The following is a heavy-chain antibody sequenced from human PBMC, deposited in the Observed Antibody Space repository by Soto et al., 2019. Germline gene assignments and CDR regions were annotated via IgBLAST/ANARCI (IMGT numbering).Heavy chain of an antibody. Sequence: GGPLRLSCTASGFTFGDYAMSWFRQAPGKGLEWVGFIRSKAYGGTTEYAASVKGRFTISRDDSKSIAYLQMNSLKTEDTAVYYCTRDTRRGRYGMDVWGQGTTVTVSS. CDR2: IRSKAYGGTT. D-gene: IGHD2-2*01. J-gene: IGHJ6*02. V-gene: IGHV3-49*03. CDR1: GFTFGDYA. CDR3: TRDTRRGRYGMDV.